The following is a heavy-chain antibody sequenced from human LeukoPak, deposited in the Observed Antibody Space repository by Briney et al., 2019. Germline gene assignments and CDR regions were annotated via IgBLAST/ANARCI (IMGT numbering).Heavy chain of an antibody. Sequence: ASVKVSCRASGYIFSNYGISWVRQAPGQGLEWMGWISAYNGNTSYAQKFQGRVTLTTDTSTSTAYMELRSLRSDDTAVYYCARRGPCCSSTNCGYYFDYWGQGTLVTVSS. V-gene: IGHV1-18*01. CDR2: ISAYNGNT. CDR3: ARRGPCCSSTNCGYYFDY. D-gene: IGHD2-2*01. CDR1: GYIFSNYG. J-gene: IGHJ4*02.